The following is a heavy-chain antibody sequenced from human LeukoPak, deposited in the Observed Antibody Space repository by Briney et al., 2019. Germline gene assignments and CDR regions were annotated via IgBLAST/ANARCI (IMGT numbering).Heavy chain of an antibody. CDR2: SYSSGRA. D-gene: IGHD1-26*01. V-gene: IGHV4-4*07. J-gene: IGHJ4*02. Sequence: SETLSLTCTVSGGSISSYYWRWIRQPAGKGLEWSGRSYSSGRANYNPSLTRRVTMSVATSKDQFPLTLSSVNAADTAVYYCARVKVGDTREPFDYWGQGTLVTVSS. CDR1: GGSISSYY. CDR3: ARVKVGDTREPFDY.